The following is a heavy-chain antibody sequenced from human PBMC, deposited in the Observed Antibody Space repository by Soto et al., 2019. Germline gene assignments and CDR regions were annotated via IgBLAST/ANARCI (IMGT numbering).Heavy chain of an antibody. CDR3: ARGGEPLGYYGFDV. D-gene: IGHD3-10*01. J-gene: IGHJ6*02. CDR1: GGSVRSGNHF. V-gene: IGHV4-61*01. CDR2: MYYTGVT. Sequence: SETLSLTCSVSGGSVRSGNHFWNWIRQPPGRRLEWLGYMYYTGVTNYNPSLKSRVSMSVDTSKNQFSLKLTSLTAADTAVYYCARGGEPLGYYGFDVWGQGITVTVSS.